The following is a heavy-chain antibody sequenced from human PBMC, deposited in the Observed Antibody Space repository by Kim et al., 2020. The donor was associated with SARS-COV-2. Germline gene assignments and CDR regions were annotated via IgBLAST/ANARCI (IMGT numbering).Heavy chain of an antibody. CDR3: AREESGAGGYEY. Sequence: SETLSLTCTVSGGSISSSSYYWGWIRQPPGKGLEWLASIYYTGTAYYYPSLKSRLTISVDTSKNQFSLKLTSVTAADTAAYYCAREESGAGGYEYWGQGT. CDR2: IYYTGTA. D-gene: IGHD3-10*01. V-gene: IGHV4-39*01. CDR1: GGSISSSSYY. J-gene: IGHJ4*02.